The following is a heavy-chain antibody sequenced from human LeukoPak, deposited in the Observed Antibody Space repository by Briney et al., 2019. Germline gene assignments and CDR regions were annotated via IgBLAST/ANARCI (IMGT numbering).Heavy chain of an antibody. V-gene: IGHV4-59*01. Sequence: SETLSLTCTVSGGSISSYYWSWIRQPPGKGLEWIGYIYYSGSTNYNPSLKSRVTISVDTSKNQFSLKLSSVTAADTAVYYCARSSHGGWFYPWGQGTLVTVSS. CDR1: GGSISSYY. CDR2: IYYSGST. J-gene: IGHJ5*02. CDR3: ARSSHGGWFYP. D-gene: IGHD3-10*01.